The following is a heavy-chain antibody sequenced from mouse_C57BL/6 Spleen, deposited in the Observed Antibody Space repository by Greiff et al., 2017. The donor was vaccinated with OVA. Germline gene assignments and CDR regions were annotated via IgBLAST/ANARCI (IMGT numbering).Heavy chain of an antibody. CDR2: IYPRDGST. J-gene: IGHJ1*03. V-gene: IGHV1-85*01. CDR1: GYTFTSYD. CDR3: ARHYYGSSYGYWYVDV. D-gene: IGHD1-1*01. Sequence: QVQLQQSGPELVKPGASVKLSYKASGYTFTSYDINWVKQRPGQGLEWIGWIYPRDGSTKYNEKFKGKATLTVDTSSSTAYMELHSLTSEDSAVYFCARHYYGSSYGYWYVDVWGTGTTVTVSS.